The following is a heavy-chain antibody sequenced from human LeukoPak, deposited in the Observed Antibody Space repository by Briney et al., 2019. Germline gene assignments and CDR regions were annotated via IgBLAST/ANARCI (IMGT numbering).Heavy chain of an antibody. CDR1: GYTFTGYY. J-gene: IGHJ3*02. Sequence: ASVTVSCKVSGYTFTGYYMHWVQQAPGKGLEWMGLVDPEDGETIYAEKFQGRVTITADTSTDTAYMELSSLRSDGTSPEYLAIGPATVAAFDIWGQGTMVTVSS. D-gene: IGHD2-2*01. V-gene: IGHV1-69-2*01. CDR2: VDPEDGET. CDR3: AIGPATVAAFDI.